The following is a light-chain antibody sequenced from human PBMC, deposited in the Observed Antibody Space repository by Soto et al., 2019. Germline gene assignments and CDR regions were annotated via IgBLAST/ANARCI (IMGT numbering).Light chain of an antibody. V-gene: IGKV1-8*01. J-gene: IGKJ4*01. CDR2: AAS. CDR3: QQYYSYPLT. CDR1: QGISSY. Sequence: AIRMTQSPSSLSASTGDRVTITCRASQGISSYLAWYQQKPGKAPKLLIYAASTLQSGVPSMFSGSGSGTDFTLTISCLQAEDFATYYCQQYYSYPLTFGGGIKVEIK.